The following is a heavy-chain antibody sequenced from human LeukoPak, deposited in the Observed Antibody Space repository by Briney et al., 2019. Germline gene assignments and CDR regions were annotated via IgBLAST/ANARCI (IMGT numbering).Heavy chain of an antibody. J-gene: IGHJ4*02. CDR3: ARGPYFTNLYDSSGYAYYFDS. D-gene: IGHD3-22*01. CDR2: INYSGSS. CDR1: GGYISSYY. V-gene: IGHV4-59*01. Sequence: SETLSLTCTVSGGYISSYYWSWIRQPPGKGLEWIGYINYSGSSDYYPSLRRRLTILVDTYTKKFSLRLRSVTAADTAIDYWARGPYFTNLYDSSGYAYYFDSWGQGTMVTVSS.